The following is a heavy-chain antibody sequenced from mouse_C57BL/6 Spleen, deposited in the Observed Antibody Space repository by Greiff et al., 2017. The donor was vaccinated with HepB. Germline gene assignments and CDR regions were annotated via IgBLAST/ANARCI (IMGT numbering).Heavy chain of an antibody. CDR1: GFNIKDYY. D-gene: IGHD1-1*01. J-gene: IGHJ4*01. CDR2: IDPEDGET. Sequence: DVHLVESGAELVKPGASVKLSCTASGFNIKDYYMHWVKQRTEQGLEWIGRIDPEDGETKYAPKFQGKATITADTSSNTAYLQLSSLTSEDTAVYYCARREDYGSSYGYAMDYWGQGTSVTVSS. V-gene: IGHV14-2*01. CDR3: ARREDYGSSYGYAMDY.